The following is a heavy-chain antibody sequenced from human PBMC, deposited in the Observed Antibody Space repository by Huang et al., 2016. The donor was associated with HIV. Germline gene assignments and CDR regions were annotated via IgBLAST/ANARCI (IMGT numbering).Heavy chain of an antibody. V-gene: IGHV4-34*01. J-gene: IGHJ4*02. CDR2: IDHSGST. D-gene: IGHD6-6*01. Sequence: QVQLQQWGAGLLKPSETLSLTCAVYGGSFTGYYWSWFRQPPGQGLVWIGEIDHSGSTNYIPSLKRRVNMSVDTSKNQFSLKLISVTAADTAMYYCAGGPHSARTLDFWGQGTLVTVSS. CDR1: GGSFTGYY. CDR3: AGGPHSARTLDF.